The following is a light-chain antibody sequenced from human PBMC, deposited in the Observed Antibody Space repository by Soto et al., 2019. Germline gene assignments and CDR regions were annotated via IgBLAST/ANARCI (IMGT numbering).Light chain of an antibody. CDR1: SSDVGGYNY. J-gene: IGLJ3*02. Sequence: QSVLTQPRSVSGSPGQSVTISCTGTSSDVGGYNYVSWYQQHPGKAPKVMIYDVNKRPSGVPDRFSGSKSGNTASLTISGLQAEDEADYHCCSYAGGYTSWVFGGGTKLTVL. CDR2: DVN. V-gene: IGLV2-11*01. CDR3: CSYAGGYTSWV.